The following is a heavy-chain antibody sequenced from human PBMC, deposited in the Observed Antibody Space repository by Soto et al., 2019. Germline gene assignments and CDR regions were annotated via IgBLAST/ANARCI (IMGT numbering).Heavy chain of an antibody. CDR1: GGSNIRDGCY. Sequence: QVQLQESGPGLVKPSQTLSLTCTVSGGSNIRDGCYWSWIRQHPGKGLEWIAYISYSGSSYSNPSLKSRVTISADTSKNQFSLRLTSVTAADTAVYFCARATPAGSADFWGQGTLVTVSS. D-gene: IGHD2-2*01. J-gene: IGHJ4*02. CDR3: ARATPAGSADF. CDR2: ISYSGSS. V-gene: IGHV4-31*03.